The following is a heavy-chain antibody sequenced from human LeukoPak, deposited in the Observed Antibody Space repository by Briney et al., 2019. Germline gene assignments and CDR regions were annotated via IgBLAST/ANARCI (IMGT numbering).Heavy chain of an antibody. CDR3: AKGRRLAAELDY. CDR1: GFTFSNYA. Sequence: GGSLRLSCAASGFTFSNYAMSWVRQAPGKGLEWVSTISGSGGSTYYADSVKGRFTISRDISKNTLYLQMDSLRAEDTAVYYRAKGRRLAAELDYWGQGTLVTVSS. V-gene: IGHV3-23*01. CDR2: ISGSGGST. J-gene: IGHJ4*02. D-gene: IGHD6-19*01.